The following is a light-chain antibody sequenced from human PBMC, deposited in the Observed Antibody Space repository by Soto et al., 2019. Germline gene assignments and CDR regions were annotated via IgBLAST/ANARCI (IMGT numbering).Light chain of an antibody. J-gene: IGKJ1*01. CDR3: QQYGSLSWT. V-gene: IGKV3-20*01. Sequence: EIVMTQSPATLSVSPGGRATLSCRASQSISGTLAWYQQKPGQAPRLLIYGASTRATGIPDRFTGSGSGTDFTLTISRLEPEDFAVYYCQQYGSLSWTFGQGTKVDIK. CDR1: QSISGT. CDR2: GAS.